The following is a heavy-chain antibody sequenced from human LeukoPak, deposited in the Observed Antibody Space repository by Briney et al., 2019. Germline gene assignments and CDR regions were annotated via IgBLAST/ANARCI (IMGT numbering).Heavy chain of an antibody. CDR2: IYYSGST. CDR3: ARVRYYGSGTYPIVGPFDY. D-gene: IGHD3-10*01. J-gene: IGHJ4*02. V-gene: IGHV4-39*01. CDR1: GGSISSSSYS. Sequence: SETLSLTCTVSGGSISSSSYSWGWIRQPPGKGLEWIGTIYYSGSTYYNPSLESRVTISVDTSKNQFSLKLSSVTAAETAVYCCARVRYYGSGTYPIVGPFDYWGQGTLVTVSS.